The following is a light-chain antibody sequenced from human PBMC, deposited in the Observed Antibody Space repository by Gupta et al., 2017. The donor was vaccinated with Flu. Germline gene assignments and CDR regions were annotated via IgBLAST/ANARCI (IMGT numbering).Light chain of an antibody. CDR1: SSDIVAYNY. Sequence: QSALTQPASVSGSPGQSLTISCTGTSSDIVAYNYVSWYQQYPGKVPKLLIYEVSYRPSGISDRFSGSKSANTASLTISGLQAEDEADYYCSSYTGSVTVFGGGTKLTVL. CDR3: SSYTGSVTV. CDR2: EVS. J-gene: IGLJ2*01. V-gene: IGLV2-14*01.